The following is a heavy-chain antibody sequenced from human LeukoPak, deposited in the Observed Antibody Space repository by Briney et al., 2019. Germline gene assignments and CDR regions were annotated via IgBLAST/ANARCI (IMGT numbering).Heavy chain of an antibody. Sequence: PGGSLRLSCVASGITFSSYAMHWVRQAPGKGLEWVAVISYDGSNKYYADSVKGRFTISRGNSKNTLYLQMNSLRAEDTAVYYCARGQYQLLFPYYYYYGMDVWGQGTTVTVSS. CDR1: GITFSSYA. J-gene: IGHJ6*02. V-gene: IGHV3-30*01. CDR3: ARGQYQLLFPYYYYYGMDV. CDR2: ISYDGSNK. D-gene: IGHD2-2*01.